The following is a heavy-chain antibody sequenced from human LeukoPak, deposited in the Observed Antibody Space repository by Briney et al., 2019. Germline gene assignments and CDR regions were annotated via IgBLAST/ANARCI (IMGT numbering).Heavy chain of an antibody. J-gene: IGHJ4*02. CDR1: GFTFSSYG. V-gene: IGHV3-30*18. Sequence: GGSLRLSCAASGFTFSSYGMHWVRQAPGKGLEWVAVISYDGSNKYYADSMKGRFTISRDNSENTLYLQMNSLRAEDTAVYYCAKYIVLTATRTFDYWGQGTLVTVSS. CDR3: AKYIVLTATRTFDY. CDR2: ISYDGSNK. D-gene: IGHD2-21*02.